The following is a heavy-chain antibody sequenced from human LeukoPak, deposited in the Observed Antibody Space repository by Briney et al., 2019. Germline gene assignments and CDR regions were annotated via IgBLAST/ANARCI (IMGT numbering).Heavy chain of an antibody. Sequence: SETLSLTCTVSGGSISSSSYYWGWIRQPPGKGLEWIGSIYYSGSTYYNPSLKSRVTISVDTSKNQFSLKLSSVTAADTAVYYCARDYIAAAGFIDYWGQGTLVTVSS. V-gene: IGHV4-39*07. D-gene: IGHD6-13*01. CDR2: IYYSGST. CDR1: GGSISSSSYY. CDR3: ARDYIAAAGFIDY. J-gene: IGHJ4*02.